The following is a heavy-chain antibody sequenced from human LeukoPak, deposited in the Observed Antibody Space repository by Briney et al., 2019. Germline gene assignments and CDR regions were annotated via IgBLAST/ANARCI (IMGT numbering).Heavy chain of an antibody. J-gene: IGHJ4*02. V-gene: IGHV3-33*01. D-gene: IGHD2-15*01. CDR3: AGDSGGSVDY. CDR1: GFTFSSHG. CDR2: IWYDGSNK. Sequence: PGRSLRLSCAASGFTFSSHGIHWVRQTPGKGLEWVAVIWYDGSNKYYADSVKGRFTISRDNSKNTLSLQMNSLTADDTAVYYCAGDSGGSVDYWGQGTLVTVSS.